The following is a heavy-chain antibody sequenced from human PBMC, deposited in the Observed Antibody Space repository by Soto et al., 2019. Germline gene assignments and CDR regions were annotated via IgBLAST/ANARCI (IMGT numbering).Heavy chain of an antibody. Sequence: GGSLGLSCAASGFTFCYYNMNWVRQDPGKGLEWVSSISGSSSYIYYADSVKGRFTISRDNAKNSLYLQMNSLRAEDTAVYYCARVYYYDSSGLLIWGPGTMVTVSS. CDR1: GFTFCYYN. D-gene: IGHD3-22*01. V-gene: IGHV3-21*01. CDR3: ARVYYYDSSGLLI. CDR2: ISGSSSYI. J-gene: IGHJ3*02.